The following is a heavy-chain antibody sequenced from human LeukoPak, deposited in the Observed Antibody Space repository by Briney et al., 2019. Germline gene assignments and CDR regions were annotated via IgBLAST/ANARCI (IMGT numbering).Heavy chain of an antibody. CDR1: GFTFSSYS. D-gene: IGHD3-22*01. CDR3: ARVQAYYYEKSGTFDY. Sequence: GGSLRLSCAASGFTFSSYSMNWVRQAPGKGLEWVSYISSSSSTIYYADSVKGRFTISRDNAKNSLYLQMNSLRAEDTAVYYCARVQAYYYEKSGTFDYWGQGTLVTVSS. CDR2: ISSSSSTI. V-gene: IGHV3-48*01. J-gene: IGHJ4*02.